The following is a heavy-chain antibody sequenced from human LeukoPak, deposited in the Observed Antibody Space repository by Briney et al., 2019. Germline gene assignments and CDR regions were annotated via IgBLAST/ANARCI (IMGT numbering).Heavy chain of an antibody. J-gene: IGHJ4*02. CDR3: ARALYYYDGSGYTDY. V-gene: IGHV1-2*02. D-gene: IGHD3-22*01. CDR2: INPNSGGT. CDR1: GYTFTGYY. Sequence: ASVKVSCKASGYTFTGYYLHWVRQAPGQGLEWMGWINPNSGGTNFAQKFQGRVTMTRDTSISTAYMELSRLRSDDTAVYYCARALYYYDGSGYTDYWGQGTLVTVSS.